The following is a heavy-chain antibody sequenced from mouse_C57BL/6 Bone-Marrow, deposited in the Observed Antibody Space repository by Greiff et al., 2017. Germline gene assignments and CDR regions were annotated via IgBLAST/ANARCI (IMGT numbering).Heavy chain of an antibody. CDR2: IDPSDSYT. Sequence: QVQLQQSGAELVMPGASVKLSCKASGYTFTSYWMHWVKQRPGQGLEWIGEIDPSDSYTNYNQKFKGKSTLTVDKSSSTAYMQLSSLTSEDSAVYYCARGSYYGSSPYAMDYWGQGTSVTVSS. CDR1: GYTFTSYW. J-gene: IGHJ4*01. V-gene: IGHV1-69*01. D-gene: IGHD1-1*01. CDR3: ARGSYYGSSPYAMDY.